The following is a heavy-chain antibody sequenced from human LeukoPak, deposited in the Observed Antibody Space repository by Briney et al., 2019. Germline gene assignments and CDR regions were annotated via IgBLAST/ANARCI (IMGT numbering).Heavy chain of an antibody. V-gene: IGHV1-24*01. CDR2: FDPEDGET. CDR3: ATTTHSGSYATLGYYYYMDV. J-gene: IGHJ6*03. D-gene: IGHD1-26*01. Sequence: ASVKVSCKVSGYTLTELSMHWVRQAPGKGLEWMGGFDPEDGETIYAQKFQGRVTMTEDTSTDTAYMELSSLRSEDTAVYYCATTTHSGSYATLGYYYYMDVWGKGTTVTVSS. CDR1: GYTLTELS.